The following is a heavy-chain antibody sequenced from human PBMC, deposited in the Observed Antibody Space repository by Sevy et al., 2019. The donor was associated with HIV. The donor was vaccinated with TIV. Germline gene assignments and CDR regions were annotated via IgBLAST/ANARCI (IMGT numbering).Heavy chain of an antibody. V-gene: IGHV1-18*01. CDR3: AGGEMTTGERRGPEI. CDR2: ISAYNGNT. J-gene: IGHJ4*02. D-gene: IGHD4-17*01. Sequence: ASVKVSCKASGYTFTSYGISWVRQAPGQGLEWMGWISAYNGNTNYAQKLQGRVTMTTDTSTSTAYMELGSLRSDDTAVYYCAGGEMTTGERRGPEIWGQGTLVTVSS. CDR1: GYTFTSYG.